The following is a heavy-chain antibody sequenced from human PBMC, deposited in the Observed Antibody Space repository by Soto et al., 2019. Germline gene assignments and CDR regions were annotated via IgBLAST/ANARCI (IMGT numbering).Heavy chain of an antibody. D-gene: IGHD4-4*01. CDR2: MNPNSGNT. V-gene: IGHV1-8*01. J-gene: IGHJ5*01. CDR1: GYTFTRYD. CDR3: ARERSNYATVRFDS. Sequence: QVQLVQSGAEVKKPGASVKVSCKASGYTFTRYDINWVRQATGQGLEWMGWMNPNSGNTGYAQKFQGRVTMTRNTSISTAYMELSSLRSEDTAVYYCARERSNYATVRFDSWGQGTLVTVSS.